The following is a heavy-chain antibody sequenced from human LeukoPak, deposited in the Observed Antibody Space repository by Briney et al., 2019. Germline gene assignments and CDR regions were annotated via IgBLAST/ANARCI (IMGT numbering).Heavy chain of an antibody. D-gene: IGHD6-6*01. J-gene: IGHJ4*02. Sequence: SETLSLTCTVSGGSISSSSYYWGWIRQPPGKGLEWIGSIYYSGSTYYNPSLKSRVTISVDTSKNQFSLKLSSVTAADTAVYYCARRDLSSIAAHDYWGQGTLVTVSS. CDR2: IYYSGST. V-gene: IGHV4-39*01. CDR3: ARRDLSSIAAHDY. CDR1: GGSISSSSYY.